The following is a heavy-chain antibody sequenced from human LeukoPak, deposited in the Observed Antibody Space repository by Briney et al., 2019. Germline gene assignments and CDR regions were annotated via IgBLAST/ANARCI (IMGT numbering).Heavy chain of an antibody. CDR3: AKDSSGGYDYVWGSYPLSY. CDR1: GFTFSSYA. J-gene: IGHJ4*02. Sequence: GGSLRLSCAASGFTFSSYAMSWVRQAPGKGLEWASAISGSGCSTYYADSVKGRFTISRDNSKNTLYLQMNSLRAEDTAVYYCAKDSSGGYDYVWGSYPLSYWGQGTLVTVSS. CDR2: ISGSGCST. D-gene: IGHD3-16*02. V-gene: IGHV3-23*01.